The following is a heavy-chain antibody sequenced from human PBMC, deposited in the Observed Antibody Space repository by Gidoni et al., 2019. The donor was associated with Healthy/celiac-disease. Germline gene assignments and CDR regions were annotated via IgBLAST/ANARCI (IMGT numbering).Heavy chain of an antibody. CDR1: GFTFSSYG. Sequence: QVQLVESGGGVVQPGRSLRLSCAASGFTFSSYGMHWVRQAPGKGLEWVAVIWYDGSNKYYADSVKGRFTISRDNSKNTLYLQMNSLRAEDTAVYYCARGRSVAYCGGDCYSNWYFDLWGRGTLVTVSS. CDR3: ARGRSVAYCGGDCYSNWYFDL. D-gene: IGHD2-21*02. CDR2: IWYDGSNK. V-gene: IGHV3-33*01. J-gene: IGHJ2*01.